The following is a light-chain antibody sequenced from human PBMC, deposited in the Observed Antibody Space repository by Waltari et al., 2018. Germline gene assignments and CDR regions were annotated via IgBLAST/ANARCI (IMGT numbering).Light chain of an antibody. CDR1: QSVGTW. Sequence: DKQMTQPPSTLSASVGDSVTISCRASQSVGTWFARYQQKPVKAPKLLIYMASSLDSGVPSRFSGSRSGTDFTLTISSLQPDDFATYSCQQYSSFSTFGQGTKV. CDR3: QQYSSFST. V-gene: IGKV1-5*03. J-gene: IGKJ2*01. CDR2: MAS.